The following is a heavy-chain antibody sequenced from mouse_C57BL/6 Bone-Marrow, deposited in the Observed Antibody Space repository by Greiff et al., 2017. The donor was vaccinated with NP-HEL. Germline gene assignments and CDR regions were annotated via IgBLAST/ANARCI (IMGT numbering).Heavy chain of an antibody. CDR2: ISSGGDSI. J-gene: IGHJ1*03. CDR3: TRGPTVVRDIDV. Sequence: EVKVEESGEGLVKPGGSLKLSCAASGFTFSSYAMSWVRQTPEKRLAWVAYISSGGDSIYYADPVKGRFTISRDNARNTLYLQMSSLKSEDTAMDYCTRGPTVVRDIDVWGTGTTGTVSA. V-gene: IGHV5S21*01. CDR1: GFTFSSYA. D-gene: IGHD1-1*01.